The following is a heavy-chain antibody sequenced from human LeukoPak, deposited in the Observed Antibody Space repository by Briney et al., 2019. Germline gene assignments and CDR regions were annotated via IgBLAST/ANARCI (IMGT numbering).Heavy chain of an antibody. J-gene: IGHJ4*02. Sequence: SETLSLTCTVSGGSISSYYWSWIRQPPGKGLEWIGYIYYSGSTNYNPSLKSRVTISVDTSKNQFSLKLSSVTAADTAVYYCARSEGYYGSGSYSYWGQGTLVTVSS. V-gene: IGHV4-59*08. CDR2: IYYSGST. CDR3: ARSEGYYGSGSYSY. D-gene: IGHD3-10*01. CDR1: GGSISSYY.